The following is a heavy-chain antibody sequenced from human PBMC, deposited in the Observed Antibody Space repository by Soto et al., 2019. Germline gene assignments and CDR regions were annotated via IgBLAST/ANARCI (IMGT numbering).Heavy chain of an antibody. Sequence: QVQLVQSGAEVKKPGASVKVSCKASGYTFTGYYMHWVRQAPGQGLEWMGWINPNSGGTNYAQKFQGWVTMTRDTSISTAYMELRRLRSDDKAVYYCARDGRYYESSGEKRNSEYFQHWGQGTLVTVSS. J-gene: IGHJ1*01. D-gene: IGHD3-22*01. CDR3: ARDGRYYESSGEKRNSEYFQH. CDR1: GYTFTGYY. V-gene: IGHV1-2*04. CDR2: INPNSGGT.